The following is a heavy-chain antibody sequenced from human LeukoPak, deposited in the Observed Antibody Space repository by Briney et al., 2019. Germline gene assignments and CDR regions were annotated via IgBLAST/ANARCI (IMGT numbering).Heavy chain of an antibody. D-gene: IGHD2-15*01. CDR2: VYHSGAT. CDR3: ARELPLGYCSGGTCSPSY. J-gene: IGHJ4*02. CDR1: GGSISSGGYY. Sequence: PSETLSLTCTVSGGSISSGGYYWTWIRQPPGKGLEWIGEVYHSGATIYSPSVRSRVTISLDKSKNEFSLTMTSVTAADTAVYYCARELPLGYCSGGTCSPSYWGQGTLVTVSS. V-gene: IGHV4-61*08.